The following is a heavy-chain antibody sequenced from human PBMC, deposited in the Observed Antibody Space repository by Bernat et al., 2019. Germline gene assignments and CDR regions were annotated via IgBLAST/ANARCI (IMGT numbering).Heavy chain of an antibody. D-gene: IGHD6-13*01. CDR1: GGSISSSSYY. CDR2: IYYSGST. CDR3: ARTIIVAAGTAESYYFDY. V-gene: IGHV4-39*01. Sequence: QLQLQESGPGLVKPSETLSLTCTVSGGSISSSSYYWGWIRQPPGKGLEWIGSIYYSGSTYYNPSLKSRVTISVDTSKNQFSLKLSSVTAADTAVYYCARTIIVAAGTAESYYFDYWGQGTLVTVSS. J-gene: IGHJ4*02.